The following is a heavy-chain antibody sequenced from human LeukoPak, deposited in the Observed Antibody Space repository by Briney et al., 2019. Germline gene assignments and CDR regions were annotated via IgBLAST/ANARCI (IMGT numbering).Heavy chain of an antibody. V-gene: IGHV3-7*03. Sequence: GGSLRLSCAASGFTFSSYWMNWVRQAPGKGLEWVANIKSDGSEKYYVDSLKGRFTISRDNAKNTLYLQMNSLRAEDTAVYYCAKGTAAILNWFDPWGQGTLVTVSS. CDR2: IKSDGSEK. J-gene: IGHJ5*02. CDR1: GFTFSSYW. D-gene: IGHD2-2*02. CDR3: AKGTAAILNWFDP.